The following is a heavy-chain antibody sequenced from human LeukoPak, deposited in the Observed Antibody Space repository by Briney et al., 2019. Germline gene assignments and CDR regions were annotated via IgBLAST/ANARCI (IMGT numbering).Heavy chain of an antibody. CDR3: ARRSGYYDSSGYLIDY. Sequence: GRSLRLSCAASGFTFSSYAMHWVRQAPGKGLEWVAVISHDGSNKYYADSVKGRFTISRDNSKNTLYLQMNSLRAEDTAVYYCARRSGYYDSSGYLIDYWGQGTLVTVSS. CDR1: GFTFSSYA. J-gene: IGHJ4*02. CDR2: ISHDGSNK. D-gene: IGHD3-22*01. V-gene: IGHV3-30-3*01.